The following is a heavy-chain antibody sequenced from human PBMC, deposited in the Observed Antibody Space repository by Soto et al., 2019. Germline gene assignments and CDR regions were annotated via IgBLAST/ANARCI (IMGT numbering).Heavy chain of an antibody. V-gene: IGHV3-21*01. J-gene: IGHJ5*02. D-gene: IGHD5-18*01. CDR2: ISSSSSYI. CDR3: ARGSIQRKFDP. Sequence: GGSLRLSCAASGFIFSSYSMNWVRQAPGKGLEWVSSISSSSSYIYYADSVKGRFTISRDNAKNSLYLQMNSLRAEDTAVYYCARGSIQRKFDPWGQGTLVTVSS. CDR1: GFIFSSYS.